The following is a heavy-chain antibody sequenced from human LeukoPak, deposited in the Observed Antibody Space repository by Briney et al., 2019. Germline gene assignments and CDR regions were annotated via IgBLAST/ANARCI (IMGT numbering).Heavy chain of an antibody. D-gene: IGHD4-11*01. CDR2: INHSGST. J-gene: IGHJ4*02. CDR1: GGSISSNNYY. V-gene: IGHV4-39*07. Sequence: PSETLSLTCTVSGGSISSNNYYWSWIRQPPGKGLEWIGEINHSGSTNYNPSLKSRVTISVDTSKNQFSLKLSSVTAADTAVYYCARRNIPDYWGQGTLVTVSS. CDR3: ARRNIPDY.